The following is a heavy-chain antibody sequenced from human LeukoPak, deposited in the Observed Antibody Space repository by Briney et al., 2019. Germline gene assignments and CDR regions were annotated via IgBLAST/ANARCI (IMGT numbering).Heavy chain of an antibody. Sequence: SVKVSRKASGGTFSSYAISWVRQAPGQGLEWMGGIIPIFGTANYAQKFQGRVTITADESTSTAYMELSSLRSEDTAVYYCARVHSSSDYYYYYMDVWGKGTTVTVSS. V-gene: IGHV1-69*13. D-gene: IGHD6-6*01. J-gene: IGHJ6*03. CDR2: IIPIFGTA. CDR3: ARVHSSSDYYYYYMDV. CDR1: GGTFSSYA.